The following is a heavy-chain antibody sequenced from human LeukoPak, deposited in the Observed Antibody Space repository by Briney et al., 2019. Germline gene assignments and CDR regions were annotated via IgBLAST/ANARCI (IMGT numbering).Heavy chain of an antibody. CDR1: GFTFSSYG. D-gene: IGHD5-18*01. Sequence: GRSLRPSCAASGFTFSSYGMHWVRQAPGKGLEWVAVIWYDGSNKYYADSVKGRSTISRDNSKNTLYLQMNSLRAEDTAVYYCAGARRGYSYGHLDYWGQGTLVTVSS. J-gene: IGHJ4*02. V-gene: IGHV3-33*01. CDR2: IWYDGSNK. CDR3: AGARRGYSYGHLDY.